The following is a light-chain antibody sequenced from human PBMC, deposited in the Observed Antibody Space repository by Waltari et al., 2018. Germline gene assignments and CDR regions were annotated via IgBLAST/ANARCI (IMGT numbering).Light chain of an antibody. CDR1: RSHVGHYNS. Sequence: QSALTQPPSASGSPGQSVTISCTGTRSHVGHYNSVSWYQQHPGKAPKLMIYEVTKRPSGVPDRFSDSKSGNTASLTVSGLQTEDEADYYCSSYAGSNIVVFGGGTKLTVL. CDR2: EVT. CDR3: SSYAGSNIVV. V-gene: IGLV2-8*01. J-gene: IGLJ2*01.